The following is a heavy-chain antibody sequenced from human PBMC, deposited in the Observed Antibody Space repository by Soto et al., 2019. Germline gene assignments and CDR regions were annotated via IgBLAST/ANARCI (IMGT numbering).Heavy chain of an antibody. V-gene: IGHV3-48*01. J-gene: IGHJ5*02. CDR1: GFTFSSYS. CDR2: ISSSSSTI. D-gene: IGHD3-10*01. CDR3: ARENYYGSGSYDWFDP. Sequence: GGSLRLSCAASGFTFSSYSMNWVHQAPGKGLEWVSYISSSSSTIYYADSVKGRFTISRDNAKNSLYLQMNSLRAEDTAVYYCARENYYGSGSYDWFDPWGQGTLVTVSS.